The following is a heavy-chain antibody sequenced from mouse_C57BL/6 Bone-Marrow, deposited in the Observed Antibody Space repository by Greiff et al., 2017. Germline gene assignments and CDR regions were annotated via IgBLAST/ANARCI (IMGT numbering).Heavy chain of an antibody. CDR3: ASLIYYDYGVFAC. D-gene: IGHD2-4*01. J-gene: IGHJ3*01. CDR2: IDPENGGT. Sequence: VQLQQSGAELVRPGASVKLSCTASGFNFKDDYMHWVKQRPEQGLEWIGWIDPENGGTEYASKFQGKATITVDTSSNTAYVQLSSLTSEDAAVYYCASLIYYDYGVFACGGRGTLVTVSA. V-gene: IGHV14-4*01. CDR1: GFNFKDDY.